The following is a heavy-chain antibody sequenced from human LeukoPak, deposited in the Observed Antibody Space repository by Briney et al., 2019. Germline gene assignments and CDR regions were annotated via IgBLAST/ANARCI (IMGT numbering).Heavy chain of an antibody. CDR1: GFTFSNAW. J-gene: IGHJ4*02. D-gene: IGHD3-10*01. Sequence: AGGSLRLSCAASGFTFSNAWMSWVRQAPGKGLEWVGRIKSKTDGGTTDYAAPVKGRFTISRDDSKNTLYLQMNSLKTEDTAVYYCTTGSYYYGPNFDYWGQGTLVTVSS. V-gene: IGHV3-15*01. CDR2: IKSKTDGGTT. CDR3: TTGSYYYGPNFDY.